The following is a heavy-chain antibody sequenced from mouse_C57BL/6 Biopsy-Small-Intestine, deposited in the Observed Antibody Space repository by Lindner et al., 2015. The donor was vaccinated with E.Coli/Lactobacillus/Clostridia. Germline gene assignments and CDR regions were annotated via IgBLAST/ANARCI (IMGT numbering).Heavy chain of an antibody. V-gene: IGHV1-79*01. J-gene: IGHJ1*01. CDR1: GYTFTNYG. D-gene: IGHD1-1*01. CDR3: ARDSSSWYYYYYGMDV. CDR2: ISAYNGNT. Sequence: SVKVSCKASGYTFTNYGISWVRQAPGQGLEWMGWISAYNGNTNYAQKLQGRVTMTTDTSTSTAYMELRSLRSDDTAVYYCARDSSSWYYYYYGMDVWGQGTMVTVSS.